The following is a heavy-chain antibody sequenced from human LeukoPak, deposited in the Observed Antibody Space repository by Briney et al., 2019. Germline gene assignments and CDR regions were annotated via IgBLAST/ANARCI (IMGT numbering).Heavy chain of an antibody. CDR3: AKDSSVYNYDSRNLDY. CDR1: GFTFSSYG. Sequence: GGSLRLSCAASGFTFSSYGMHWVRQAPGKGLEWVAFIRYDSSSKYYADSVRGRFTISRDNSKNTLYLQMNSLRAEDTAVYYCAKDSSVYNYDSRNLDYWGQGTLVTVSS. J-gene: IGHJ4*02. CDR2: IRYDSSSK. V-gene: IGHV3-30*02. D-gene: IGHD3-16*01.